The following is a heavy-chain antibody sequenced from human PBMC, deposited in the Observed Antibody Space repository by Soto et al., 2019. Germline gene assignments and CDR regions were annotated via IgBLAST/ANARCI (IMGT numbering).Heavy chain of an antibody. J-gene: IGHJ4*02. CDR1: GGSISSSNW. V-gene: IGHV4-4*02. Sequence: SETLSLTCAVSGGSISSSNWWRWVRQPPGKGLEWIGEIYHSGSTNYNPSLKSRVTISVDKSKNQFSLKLSSVTAADTAVYYCAGMITFGGVIVRTVRYFDYWGQGTLVTVSS. D-gene: IGHD3-16*02. CDR2: IYHSGST. CDR3: AGMITFGGVIVRTVRYFDY.